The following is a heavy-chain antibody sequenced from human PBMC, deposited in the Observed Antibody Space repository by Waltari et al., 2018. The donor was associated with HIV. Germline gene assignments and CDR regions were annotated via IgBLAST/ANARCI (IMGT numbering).Heavy chain of an antibody. V-gene: IGHV1-2*02. CDR3: ASGCGGDCSLGY. D-gene: IGHD2-21*02. CDR1: GYTFTAQE. Sequence: QVQLVPSAAAVKKPGASVKVSCKASGYTFTAQEMHRVRQAPGQGLEWMGWSNPNSGGTNYAQKFQGRVTMTRDTSISTAYMELSRLRSDDTAVYYCASGCGGDCSLGYWGQGTLVTVSS. CDR2: SNPNSGGT. J-gene: IGHJ4*02.